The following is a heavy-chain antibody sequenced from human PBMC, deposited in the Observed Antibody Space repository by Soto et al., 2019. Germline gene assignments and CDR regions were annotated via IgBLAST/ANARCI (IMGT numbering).Heavy chain of an antibody. V-gene: IGHV3-23*01. J-gene: IGHJ3*01. CDR2: ISASGGNT. Sequence: EVQLLESGGGLEQPGGSLRLSCAASGFSFSTNAMSWVRQAPGKGLEWVSGISASGGNTYYADSVKGRFTISRDNSKNTLYLQMNSLRAGDTAVYYCAKDFYSTSYSTSSFSAFDFWGQGTVVTVSS. CDR1: GFSFSTNA. D-gene: IGHD6-6*01. CDR3: AKDFYSTSYSTSSFSAFDF.